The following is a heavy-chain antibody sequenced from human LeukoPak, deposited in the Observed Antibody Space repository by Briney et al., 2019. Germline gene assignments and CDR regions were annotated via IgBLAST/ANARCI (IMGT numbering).Heavy chain of an antibody. Sequence: GGSLSLSCSASGFPFSSYAMHWVPEAPGKGMEYVSAISSNWGSTYYADSVKGSFTISRDNSTTTLYRQISSLRAEDTSVYYCVKDRNIVVVVAATLLLDYWGQGTRVSVSS. V-gene: IGHV3-64D*06. D-gene: IGHD2-15*01. CDR1: GFPFSSYA. CDR2: ISSNWGST. CDR3: VKDRNIVVVVAATLLLDY. J-gene: IGHJ4*02.